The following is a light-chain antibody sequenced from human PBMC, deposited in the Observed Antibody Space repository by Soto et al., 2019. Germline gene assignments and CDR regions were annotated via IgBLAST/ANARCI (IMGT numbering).Light chain of an antibody. Sequence: EIVLTQSPGTLYLSPRERATLSCRASQSVSSSYLAWYQQKPGQAPRLLIYGASSRATGIPDRFSGSGSGTDFTLTISRLEPEDFAVYYCQQYGSSPSTFGQGTKLEIK. CDR3: QQYGSSPST. CDR2: GAS. V-gene: IGKV3-20*01. CDR1: QSVSSSY. J-gene: IGKJ2*01.